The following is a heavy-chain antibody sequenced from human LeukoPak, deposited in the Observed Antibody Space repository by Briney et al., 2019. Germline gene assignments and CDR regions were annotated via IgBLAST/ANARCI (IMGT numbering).Heavy chain of an antibody. CDR1: GNYW. D-gene: IGHD2-2*01. CDR3: VSFYETS. CDR2: INRDGSWT. J-gene: IGHJ5*02. V-gene: IGHV3-74*01. Sequence: GGSLRLSCAASGNYWMHWVRQAPGKGLVWVSHINRDGSWTSYADSVKGRFTISKDNAKNTVYLQMHNLRAEDTAVYYCVSFYETSWGRGTLVTVSS.